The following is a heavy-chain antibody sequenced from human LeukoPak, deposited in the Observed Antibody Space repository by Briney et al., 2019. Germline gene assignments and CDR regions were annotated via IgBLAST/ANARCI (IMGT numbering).Heavy chain of an antibody. D-gene: IGHD2-15*01. CDR2: IYYSGST. CDR3: ARVAGVEVAPATSY. CDR1: GGSISSSSYY. J-gene: IGHJ4*02. Sequence: PSETLSLTCTVSGGSISSSSYYWGWIRQPPGKGLEWIGSIYYSGSTYYNPSLKSRVTISVDTSKNQFSLSLTSVTAADTAVYYCARVAGVEVAPATSYWGQGTLVTVSS. V-gene: IGHV4-39*07.